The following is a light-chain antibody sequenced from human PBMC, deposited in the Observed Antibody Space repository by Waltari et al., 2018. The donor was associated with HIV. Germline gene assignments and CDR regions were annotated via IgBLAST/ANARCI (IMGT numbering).Light chain of an antibody. V-gene: IGKV4-1*01. CDR1: HSVLSRSNNYNY. CDR2: WAS. CDR3: QQYFSTPPVT. Sequence: DIVLTQSPDSLAVSLGERATISCKSSHSVLSRSNNYNYLAWYQQKPGQPPNLLIYWASTRESGVPDRFSGSGSGTDFTLTITSLQAEDVAVYYCQQYFSTPPVTFGGGTKVEIK. J-gene: IGKJ4*01.